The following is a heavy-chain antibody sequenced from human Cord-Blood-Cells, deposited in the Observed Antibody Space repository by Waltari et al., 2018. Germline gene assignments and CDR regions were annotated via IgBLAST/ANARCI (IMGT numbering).Heavy chain of an antibody. CDR1: GFTFSSYG. J-gene: IGHJ4*02. D-gene: IGHD6-13*01. CDR2: ISYDGSNK. Sequence: QVQLVQSGGGVVQPGRSVRLSCAAAGFTFSSYGMHWGRQAPGKGLEWVAVISYDGSNKYYADSVKGRFTISRDNSKNTLYLQMNSLRAEDTAVYYCAKDGYSSSWYYWGQGTLVTVSS. V-gene: IGHV3-30*18. CDR3: AKDGYSSSWYY.